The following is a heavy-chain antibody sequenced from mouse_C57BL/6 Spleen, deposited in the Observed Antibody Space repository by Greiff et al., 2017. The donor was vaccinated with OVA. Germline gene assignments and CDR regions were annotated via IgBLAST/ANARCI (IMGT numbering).Heavy chain of an antibody. Sequence: EVKLMESGAELVRPGASVKLSCTASGFNIKDDYMHWVKQRPEQGLEWIGWIDPENGDTEYASKFQGKATITADTSSNTAYLQLSSLTSEDTAVYYCTTATGSSYLFAYWGQGTLVTVSA. CDR2: IDPENGDT. CDR3: TTATGSSYLFAY. D-gene: IGHD1-1*01. CDR1: GFNIKDDY. V-gene: IGHV14-4*01. J-gene: IGHJ3*01.